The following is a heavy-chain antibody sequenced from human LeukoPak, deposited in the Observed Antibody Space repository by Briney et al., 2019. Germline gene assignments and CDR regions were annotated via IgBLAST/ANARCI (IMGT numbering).Heavy chain of an antibody. Sequence: ASVKVSCKASGYTFTSYGISWVRQAPGQGLEWMGGIIPIFGTANYAQKFQGRVTITADESTSTAYMELSSLRSEDTAVYYCARGSSGYSNHDAFDIWGQGTMVTVSS. CDR3: ARGSSGYSNHDAFDI. J-gene: IGHJ3*02. V-gene: IGHV1-69*13. CDR1: GYTFTSYG. CDR2: IIPIFGTA. D-gene: IGHD3-22*01.